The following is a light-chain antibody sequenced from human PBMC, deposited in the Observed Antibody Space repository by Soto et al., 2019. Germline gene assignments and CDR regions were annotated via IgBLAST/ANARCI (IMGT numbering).Light chain of an antibody. Sequence: EIVLTQSPDTLSLSPGERATLSCRASQSVSTNLAWYHQKPGQAPRLLIYGASTRATGIPARFSGSGSGTEFTLTISSLQSEDFAVYYCQQYNTWPTFGGGTKVDIK. CDR2: GAS. CDR3: QQYNTWPT. CDR1: QSVSTN. V-gene: IGKV3-15*01. J-gene: IGKJ4*01.